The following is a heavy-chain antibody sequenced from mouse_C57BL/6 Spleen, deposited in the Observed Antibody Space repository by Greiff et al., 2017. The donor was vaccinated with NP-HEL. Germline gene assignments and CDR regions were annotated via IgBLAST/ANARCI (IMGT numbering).Heavy chain of an antibody. J-gene: IGHJ2*01. CDR1: GYTFTSYG. CDR3: ARSDVDSSGYGDY. V-gene: IGHV1-81*01. Sequence: QVQLQQSGAELARPGASVKLSCKASGYTFTSYGISWVKQRTGQGLEWIGEIYPRSGNTYYNEKFKGKATLTADKSSSTAYMELRSLTSEDSAVYFCARSDVDSSGYGDYWGQGTTLTVSS. CDR2: IYPRSGNT. D-gene: IGHD3-2*02.